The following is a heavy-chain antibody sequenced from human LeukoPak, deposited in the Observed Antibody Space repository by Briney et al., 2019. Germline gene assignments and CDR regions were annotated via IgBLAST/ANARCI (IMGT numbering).Heavy chain of an antibody. CDR2: IYHSGST. D-gene: IGHD6-13*01. V-gene: IGHV4-38-2*02. Sequence: SETLSLACTVSGYSISSGYYWGWIRQPPGKGLEWIGRIYHSGSTYYNPSLKSRVTISVDTSKNQFSLKLSSVTAADTAVYYCAGGDIAAAARSPFDYWGQGTLVTVSS. CDR1: GYSISSGYY. J-gene: IGHJ4*02. CDR3: AGGDIAAAARSPFDY.